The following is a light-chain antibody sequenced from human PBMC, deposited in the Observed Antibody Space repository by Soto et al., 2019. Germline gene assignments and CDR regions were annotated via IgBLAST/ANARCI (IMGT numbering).Light chain of an antibody. V-gene: IGKV1-5*03. J-gene: IGKJ1*01. CDR1: QTISSW. Sequence: IQITQSPSTLSGPVGDRVTNTCRASQTISSWLALYQQKPGKAHKLLIYKVYSLKSGVLKMFSGTGSGREFTLHLSNLQPDDFATYYCQQYNSYPWTFGQGTKVDIK. CDR3: QQYNSYPWT. CDR2: KVY.